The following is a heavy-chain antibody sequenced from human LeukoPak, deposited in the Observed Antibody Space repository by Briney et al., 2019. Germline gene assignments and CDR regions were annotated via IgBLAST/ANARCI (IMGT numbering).Heavy chain of an antibody. CDR2: IYYSGST. CDR3: ARDLYYYGSGDYYYYGMDV. V-gene: IGHV4-30-4*08. Sequence: SQTLSLTCTVSGGSISSGGYYWSWIRQHPGKGLEWIGYIYYSGSTYYNPSPKSRVTISVDTSKNQFSLKLSSVTAADTAVYYCARDLYYYGSGDYYYYGMDVWGKGTRSPSPQ. D-gene: IGHD3-10*01. CDR1: GGSISSGGYY. J-gene: IGHJ6*04.